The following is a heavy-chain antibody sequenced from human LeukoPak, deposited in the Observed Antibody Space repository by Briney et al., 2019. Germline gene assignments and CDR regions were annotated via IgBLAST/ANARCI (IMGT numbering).Heavy chain of an antibody. D-gene: IGHD3-16*01. V-gene: IGHV3-66*01. CDR3: ASKMLPDAEKGLAY. Sequence: GGSLRLSCAASGFTVSSNYMSWVRQAPGKGLEWVSVIYSGGSTYYADSVNGRFTISRDNSKNTLYLHMYSLRVDDTAVYFCASKMLPDAEKGLAYWGQGTLVTVSS. CDR1: GFTVSSNY. J-gene: IGHJ4*02. CDR2: IYSGGST.